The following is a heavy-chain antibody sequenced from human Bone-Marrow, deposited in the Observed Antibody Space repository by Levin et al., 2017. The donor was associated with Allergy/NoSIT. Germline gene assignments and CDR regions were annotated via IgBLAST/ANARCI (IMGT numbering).Heavy chain of an antibody. D-gene: IGHD3-10*01. Sequence: SETLSLTCAVSGASISSGNWWSWVRQPPGKGLEWIGEILHTGNTNYNPSLKSRVTISVDKSKNQFSLKLNSVTAADTAVYYCATEVVRGVSSWGQGTLVSVSS. CDR3: ATEVVRGVSS. CDR1: GASISSGNW. V-gene: IGHV4-4*02. CDR2: ILHTGNT. J-gene: IGHJ5*02.